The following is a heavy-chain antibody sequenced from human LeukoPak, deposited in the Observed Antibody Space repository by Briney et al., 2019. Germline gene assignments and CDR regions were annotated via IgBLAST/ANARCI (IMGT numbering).Heavy chain of an antibody. CDR2: IYYSGNT. Sequence: SSETLSLTCTVSGVSLSSSSFYWDWTRQPPGKGLEWIGTIYYSGNTYYNPSLKSRVTISIDTSKNLFSLKLNSVTAADTAVYFCARHMVSFSSSFDYWGQGTLVTVSS. V-gene: IGHV4-39*01. CDR1: GVSLSSSSFY. J-gene: IGHJ4*02. D-gene: IGHD6-6*01. CDR3: ARHMVSFSSSFDY.